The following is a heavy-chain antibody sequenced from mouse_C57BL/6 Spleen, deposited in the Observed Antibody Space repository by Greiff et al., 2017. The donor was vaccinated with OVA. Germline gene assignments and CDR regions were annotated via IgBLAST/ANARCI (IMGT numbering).Heavy chain of an antibody. D-gene: IGHD2-5*01. CDR3: ARLDSNYTDYFGY. Sequence: QVQLQQSGAELVKPGASVKLSCKASGYTFTSYWMHWVKQRPGQGLEWIGMIHPNSGSTNYNEKFKSKATLTVDKSSSTAYMQRSSLTSEDSAVYYCARLDSNYTDYFGYWGQGTTLTVSS. CDR1: GYTFTSYW. CDR2: IHPNSGST. J-gene: IGHJ2*01. V-gene: IGHV1-64*01.